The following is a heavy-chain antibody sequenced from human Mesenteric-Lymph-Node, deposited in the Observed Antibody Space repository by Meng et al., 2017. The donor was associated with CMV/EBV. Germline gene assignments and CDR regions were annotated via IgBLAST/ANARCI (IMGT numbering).Heavy chain of an antibody. CDR2: ISSSSTYI. CDR1: QFTFTAYK. Sequence: GGSLRLSCAASQFTFTAYKMTWVRQAPGKGLEWVSSISSSSTYIQYADSVTGRFTISRDNAKNSLYLEMNSLTAEATAMYYCVRERHDYGDYFDVLDYWGQGTLVTVSS. CDR3: VRERHDYGDYFDVLDY. J-gene: IGHJ4*02. D-gene: IGHD4-17*01. V-gene: IGHV3-21*01.